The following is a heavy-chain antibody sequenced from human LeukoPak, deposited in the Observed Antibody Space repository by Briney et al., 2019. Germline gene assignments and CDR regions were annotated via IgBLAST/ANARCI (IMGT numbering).Heavy chain of an antibody. CDR3: ARAGKGSGSYYFGVSGYFDY. D-gene: IGHD3-10*01. J-gene: IGHJ4*02. Sequence: SETLSLTCTVSGGSISNKYWSWIRQPPGKGLEWIGYIYYSGSTNYNPSLKSRVTISVDTSKNQFSLKLSSVTAADTAVYYCARAGKGSGSYYFGVSGYFDYWGQGTLVTVSS. CDR1: GGSISNKY. CDR2: IYYSGST. V-gene: IGHV4-59*01.